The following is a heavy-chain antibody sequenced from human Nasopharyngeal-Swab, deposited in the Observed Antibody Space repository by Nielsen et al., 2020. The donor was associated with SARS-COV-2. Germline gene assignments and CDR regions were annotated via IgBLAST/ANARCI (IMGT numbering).Heavy chain of an antibody. CDR3: ARDRRVGDSSGYYWGTRYYGMDV. CDR1: GFTFSSYD. V-gene: IGHV3-13*01. D-gene: IGHD3-22*01. J-gene: IGHJ6*02. CDR2: IGTVGDT. Sequence: GESLKISCAASGFTFSSYDMHWVRQATGKGLEWVSAIGTVGDTYYPGSVKGRFTISRENAKNSLYLQMNSLRAGDTAVYYCARDRRVGDSSGYYWGTRYYGMDVWGQGTTVTVSS.